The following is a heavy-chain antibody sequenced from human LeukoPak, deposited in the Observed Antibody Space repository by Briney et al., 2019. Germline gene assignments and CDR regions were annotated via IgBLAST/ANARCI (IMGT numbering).Heavy chain of an antibody. D-gene: IGHD3-3*01. Sequence: GGSLRLSCAASGFTFSSYGMDWVRQAPGKGLEWVAVISYDGSNKYYADSVKGRFTISRDNSKNTLYLQMNSLRAEDTAVYYCAKDKDDFWSGYCNYWGQGTLVTVSS. J-gene: IGHJ4*02. CDR2: ISYDGSNK. CDR3: AKDKDDFWSGYCNY. V-gene: IGHV3-30*18. CDR1: GFTFSSYG.